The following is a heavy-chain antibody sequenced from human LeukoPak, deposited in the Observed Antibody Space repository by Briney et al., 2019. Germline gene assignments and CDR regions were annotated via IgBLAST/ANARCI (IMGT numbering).Heavy chain of an antibody. D-gene: IGHD3-16*01. V-gene: IGHV5-51*01. J-gene: IGHJ5*02. CDR3: ARLEEDLTLGVAGYWFVP. CDR1: GYNFNTSW. Sequence: GESLKISCKASGYNFNTSWIGWVRQMPGKGLEWMGIIYPDDSNTRYSPSFQGQVTLSADKSINTAYLQWSSLRASDTAMYYCARLEEDLTLGVAGYWFVPWGQGTLVTVS. CDR2: IYPDDSNT.